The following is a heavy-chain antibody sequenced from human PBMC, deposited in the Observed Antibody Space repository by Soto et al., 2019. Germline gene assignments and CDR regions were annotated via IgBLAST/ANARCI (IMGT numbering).Heavy chain of an antibody. V-gene: IGHV3-73*01. Sequence: EVQLVESGGGLVQPGGSLKLSCAASGFTFSGSAMHWVRQASGKGLEWVGRIRSKANSYATAYAASVKGRFTISRDDSKNTAYLQMNSLKTEDTAVYYCGSRVSMDVWGQGTTVTVSS. D-gene: IGHD3-16*01. J-gene: IGHJ6*02. CDR1: GFTFSGSA. CDR2: IRSKANSYAT. CDR3: GSRVSMDV.